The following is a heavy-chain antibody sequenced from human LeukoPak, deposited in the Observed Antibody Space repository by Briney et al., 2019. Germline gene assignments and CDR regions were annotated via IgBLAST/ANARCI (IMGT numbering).Heavy chain of an antibody. CDR2: ISSSSSYI. CDR3: ARAGSGYSSPSDY. CDR1: GFTLSSYT. D-gene: IGHD6-13*01. Sequence: GGSLRLSCAASGFTLSSYTMNWVRQAPGKGLEWVSSISSSSSYIYYPDSVKGRFTISRDNAKNSLFLQMHSLRAEDTAVYYCARAGSGYSSPSDYWGQGTLVTVSS. V-gene: IGHV3-21*01. J-gene: IGHJ4*02.